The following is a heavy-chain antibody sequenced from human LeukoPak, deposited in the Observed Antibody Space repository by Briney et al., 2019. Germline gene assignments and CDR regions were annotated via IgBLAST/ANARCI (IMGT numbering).Heavy chain of an antibody. Sequence: ASVKVSCKASGGTFSSYGISWVRQAPGQGLEWMGGIIPIFGTANYAQKFQGRVTITADKSTSTAYMEVSSLRSEDTAVYYCARYKNRPVTTLFDYWGQGTLVTVSS. CDR3: ARYKNRPVTTLFDY. CDR1: GGTFSSYG. CDR2: IIPIFGTA. J-gene: IGHJ4*02. V-gene: IGHV1-69*06. D-gene: IGHD2/OR15-2a*01.